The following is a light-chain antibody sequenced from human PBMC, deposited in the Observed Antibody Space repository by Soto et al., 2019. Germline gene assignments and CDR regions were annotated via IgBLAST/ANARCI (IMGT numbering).Light chain of an antibody. CDR3: QQLRMYPST. J-gene: IGKJ4*01. CDR2: AAS. V-gene: IGKV1-9*01. CDR1: QDIAIS. Sequence: IQLTQSPSSLSASVGDRVTITCWGSQDIAISLAWYPQNPGDGPKLLIYAASTLYGGVPSRFSGSGSGTDFALTITSLQAEDFATYYCQQLRMYPSTFGGGTKVDIK.